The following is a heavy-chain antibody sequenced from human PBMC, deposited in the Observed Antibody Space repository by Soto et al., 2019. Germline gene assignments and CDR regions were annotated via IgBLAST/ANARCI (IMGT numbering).Heavy chain of an antibody. CDR3: AKDLFRIAVAGGGFDY. V-gene: IGHV5-10-1*01. Sequence: GESLKISCKGSGYSFTSYWISWVRQMPGKGLEWMGRIDPSDSYTNYSPSFQGHVTISADKSISTAYLQWSSLRASDTALYYCAKDLFRIAVAGGGFDYWGQGTLVTVSS. J-gene: IGHJ4*02. D-gene: IGHD6-19*01. CDR2: IDPSDSYT. CDR1: GYSFTSYW.